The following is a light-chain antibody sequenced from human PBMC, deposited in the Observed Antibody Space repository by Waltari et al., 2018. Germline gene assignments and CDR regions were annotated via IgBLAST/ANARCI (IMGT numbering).Light chain of an antibody. V-gene: IGKV3-20*01. CDR3: QHYVRLPAT. CDR1: QSVGRT. Sequence: EIVLTQSPGTLPLSPGGRATFSSRARQSVGRTLAWYQQKPGQDPRLLIYGASSRATDIPDRFSGSGSGTDFSLTINRLEPEDFAVYFCQHYVRLPATFGQGTKVEIK. CDR2: GAS. J-gene: IGKJ1*01.